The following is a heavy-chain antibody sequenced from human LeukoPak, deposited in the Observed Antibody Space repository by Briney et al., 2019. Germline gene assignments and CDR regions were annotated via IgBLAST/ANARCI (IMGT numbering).Heavy chain of an antibody. CDR3: ARLGSYHDF. J-gene: IGHJ4*02. CDR1: GASISHFY. CDR2: IHPTGGS. Sequence: SETLSLTCTVSGASISHFYWSRIRQTPEKGLEWLGHIHPTGGSTPYPSLRSRLTMSMDTSRNQLSLKLTSVTAADTAVYFCARLGSYHDFWGQGALVTVSS. V-gene: IGHV4-4*09. D-gene: IGHD1-26*01.